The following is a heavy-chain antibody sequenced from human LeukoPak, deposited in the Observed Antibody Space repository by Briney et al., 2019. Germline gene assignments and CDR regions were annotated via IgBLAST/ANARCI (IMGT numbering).Heavy chain of an antibody. CDR1: GGSFSGYY. Sequence: SETLSLTCAVYGGSFSGYYWSWIRQPPGKGLEWIGEISHSGSTNYNPSLKSRVTISIDTSKNQFSLKLSSVTAADTAVYYCARKNWNDGACWFDPWGQGTLVTVSS. CDR3: ARKNWNDGACWFDP. V-gene: IGHV4-34*01. CDR2: ISHSGST. D-gene: IGHD1-1*01. J-gene: IGHJ5*02.